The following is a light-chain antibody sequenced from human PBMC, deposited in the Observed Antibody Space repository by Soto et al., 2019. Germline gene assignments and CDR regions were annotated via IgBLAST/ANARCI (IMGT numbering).Light chain of an antibody. V-gene: IGKV1-33*01. CDR1: QDISNY. CDR2: DAS. Sequence: DIQMTQSPSSLSASVGDRVTITCQASQDISNYFNWYQQKPGKAPKLLIYDASNLETGVPSRFSGSGSGTDFTFTISSLQPADIATYYCQQYDNLPRTFGQGTKVEIK. CDR3: QQYDNLPRT. J-gene: IGKJ1*01.